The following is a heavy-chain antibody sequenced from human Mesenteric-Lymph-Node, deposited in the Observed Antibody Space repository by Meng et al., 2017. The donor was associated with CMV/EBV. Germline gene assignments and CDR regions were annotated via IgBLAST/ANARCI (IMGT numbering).Heavy chain of an antibody. Sequence: ASVKVSCKASGYTFTGYYMHWVRQAPGQGLEWMGWINPNSGGTNYAQKFQGRVTMTRDTSISTAYMELSRLRSDDTAVYYCARAPPYCSSTSCYKVNWFDPWGQGTMVTVSS. D-gene: IGHD2-2*02. CDR2: INPNSGGT. J-gene: IGHJ5*02. V-gene: IGHV1-2*02. CDR3: ARAPPYCSSTSCYKVNWFDP. CDR1: GYTFTGYY.